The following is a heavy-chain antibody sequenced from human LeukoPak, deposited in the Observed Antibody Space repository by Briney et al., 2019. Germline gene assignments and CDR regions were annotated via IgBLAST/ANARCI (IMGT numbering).Heavy chain of an antibody. CDR2: ISYDGSNK. CDR1: GFTFSSYG. Sequence: GGSLRLSCAASGFTFSSYGMHWVRQAPGKGLEWVAVISYDGSNKYYADSVKGRFTISRDNSKNTLYLQMNSLRAEDTAVYYCASQPYTVVTSSQFDYWGQGTLVTVSS. J-gene: IGHJ4*02. D-gene: IGHD4-23*01. V-gene: IGHV3-30*03. CDR3: ASQPYTVVTSSQFDY.